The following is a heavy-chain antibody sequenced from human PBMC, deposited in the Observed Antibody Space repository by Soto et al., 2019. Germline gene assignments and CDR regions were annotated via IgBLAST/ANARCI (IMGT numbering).Heavy chain of an antibody. D-gene: IGHD2-15*01. J-gene: IGHJ5*01. CDR3: ARTGFCSGDACYPNWFDS. V-gene: IGHV4-61*01. Sequence: QVQLRESGPRLVQPSETLSLTCTVSGGSASSGSYYWSWIRQPPGEGLEWIGYIYYSGSTSYNPSLKSRVTMSVDTSKNQFSLKLNSVTAADTAVYYCARTGFCSGDACYPNWFDSWGQGTLVTVSS. CDR2: IYYSGST. CDR1: GGSASSGSYY.